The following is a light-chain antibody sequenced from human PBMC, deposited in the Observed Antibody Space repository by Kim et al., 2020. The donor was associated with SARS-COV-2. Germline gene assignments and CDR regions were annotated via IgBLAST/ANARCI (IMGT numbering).Light chain of an antibody. CDR2: HSS. J-gene: IGKJ5*01. CDR3: QQLHNYPVT. V-gene: IGKV1-9*01. CDR1: QGIYNY. Sequence: IQLTQSPASLSASVGDTVNVTCWADQGIYNYLAWYQVKPGQAPKLLIYHSSTLQSGVPSRFSGSESGTDFTLTITRLQPEDFATYYCQQLHNYPVTFGQGTRLEIK.